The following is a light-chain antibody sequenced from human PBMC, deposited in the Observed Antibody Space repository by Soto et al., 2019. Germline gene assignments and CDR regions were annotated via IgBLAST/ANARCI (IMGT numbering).Light chain of an antibody. CDR3: AAWDDSLKGPV. CDR1: SSSIGSNA. V-gene: IGLV1-44*01. CDR2: RTN. Sequence: QSALTQPPSVSGTPGQRFTISCSGSSSSIGSNAVNWYQQVPETAPKLLISRTNQRPSGVSDRFSGSASGTSASLAISGLQSEDEADYYCAAWDDSLKGPVFGGGTKLTVL. J-gene: IGLJ3*02.